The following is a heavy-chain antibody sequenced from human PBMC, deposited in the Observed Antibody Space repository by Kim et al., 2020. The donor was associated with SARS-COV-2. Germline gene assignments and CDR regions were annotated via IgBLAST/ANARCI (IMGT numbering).Heavy chain of an antibody. D-gene: IGHD5-12*01. CDR1: GGSFSGYY. Sequence: SQTLSLTCAVYGGSFSGYYWSWIRQPPGKGLEWIGEINHSGSTNYNPSLKSRVTISVDTSKNQFSLKLSSVTAADTAVYYCARSQWLRHYYYYGMDVWGQ. CDR3: ARSQWLRHYYYYGMDV. J-gene: IGHJ6*02. V-gene: IGHV4-34*01. CDR2: INHSGST.